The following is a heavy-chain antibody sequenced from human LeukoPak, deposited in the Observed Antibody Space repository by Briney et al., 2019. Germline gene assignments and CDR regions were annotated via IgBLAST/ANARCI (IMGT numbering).Heavy chain of an antibody. CDR3: ARYLAVSGTVYFDY. D-gene: IGHD6-13*01. CDR1: GGSFSSYY. J-gene: IGHJ4*02. Sequence: SLTLSLTCTVSGGSFSSYYWSWIRQPPGKGLEWLGYIYYTGSTVYNPFLKSRVTMSVDTSKNQFSLKLSSVTAADTAIYYCARYLAVSGTVYFDYWGQGSLVTVSS. V-gene: IGHV4-59*08. CDR2: IYYTGST.